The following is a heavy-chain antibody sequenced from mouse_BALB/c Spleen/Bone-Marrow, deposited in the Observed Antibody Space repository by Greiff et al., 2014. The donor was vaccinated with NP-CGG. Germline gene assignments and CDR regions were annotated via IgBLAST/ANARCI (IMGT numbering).Heavy chain of an antibody. Sequence: QVQLQQPGPELAKPGASVKMSCRASGYTFTSYWMNWVKQRPVQGLEWIGYTNPTSGYTEYNQKFKDKATLTTDKSSSTAYMQLSSLTSEDSAVYYCTTGGNDWFAYRGQGTLVTVSA. CDR2: TNPTSGYT. CDR1: GYTFTSYW. D-gene: IGHD2-1*01. CDR3: TTGGNDWFAY. J-gene: IGHJ3*01. V-gene: IGHV1-7*01.